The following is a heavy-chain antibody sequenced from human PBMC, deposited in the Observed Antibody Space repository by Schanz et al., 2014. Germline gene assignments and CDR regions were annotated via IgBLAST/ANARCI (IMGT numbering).Heavy chain of an antibody. J-gene: IGHJ4*02. CDR3: VRDTDYHFDY. CDR2: TSNDGSFT. CDR1: GFTFSSSW. Sequence: EVHLVESGGGLVQPGGSLRLSCAASGFTFSSSWMHWVRQAPGKGLVWVSRTSNDGSFTTFADSVKGRFTISRDNAKNTLYLQMTSVRAEDTAVYYCVRDTDYHFDYWGQGTLVTVSS. V-gene: IGHV3-74*01. D-gene: IGHD4-17*01.